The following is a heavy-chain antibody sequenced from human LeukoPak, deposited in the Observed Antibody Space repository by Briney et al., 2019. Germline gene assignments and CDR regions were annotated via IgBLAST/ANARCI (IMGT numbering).Heavy chain of an antibody. Sequence: SETLSLTCTVPGGSISSYYWSWIRQPAGKGLEWIGRIYTSGSTNYNPSLKSRVTMSVDTSKNQFSLKLSSVTAADTAVYYCARVIFGVGKDAFDIWGQGTMVTVSS. CDR3: ARVIFGVGKDAFDI. CDR1: GGSISSYY. D-gene: IGHD3-3*01. CDR2: IYTSGST. J-gene: IGHJ3*02. V-gene: IGHV4-4*07.